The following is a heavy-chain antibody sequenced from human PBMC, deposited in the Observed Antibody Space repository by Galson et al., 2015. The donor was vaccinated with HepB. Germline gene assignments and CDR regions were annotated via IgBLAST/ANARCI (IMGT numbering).Heavy chain of an antibody. D-gene: IGHD4-17*01. V-gene: IGHV3-23*01. CDR2: ISESGDNT. CDR1: KFTFTDYG. CDR3: ARDGPDYGAYVRGDALHI. J-gene: IGHJ3*02. Sequence: SLRLSCAASKFTFTDYGMSWVRQAPGKGLEWVSRISESGDNTNYVDYVKGRFIISRDNSKNTVYLQMNSLRVDDTALYYCARDGPDYGAYVRGDALHIWGQGTMVTASS.